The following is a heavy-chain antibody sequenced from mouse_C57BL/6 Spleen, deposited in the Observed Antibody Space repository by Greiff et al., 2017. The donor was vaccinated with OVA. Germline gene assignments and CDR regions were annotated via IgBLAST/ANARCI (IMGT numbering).Heavy chain of an antibody. V-gene: IGHV1-81*01. CDR2: IYPKNGNT. Sequence: QVQLQQSGAELARPGASVKLSCKASGYTFTSYGISLVQQRTGQGLEWIGEIYPKNGNTYYNEKFKGKATMTADKSSSTAYMELRSLTSEDSAVYVCERIYYGNSSDMDYWGQGTSVTVSS. CDR3: ERIYYGNSSDMDY. J-gene: IGHJ4*01. CDR1: GYTFTSYG. D-gene: IGHD1-1*01.